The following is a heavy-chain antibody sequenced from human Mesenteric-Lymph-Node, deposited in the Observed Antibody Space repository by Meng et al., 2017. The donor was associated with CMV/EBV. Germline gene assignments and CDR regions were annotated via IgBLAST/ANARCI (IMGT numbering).Heavy chain of an antibody. J-gene: IGHJ4*02. Sequence: GGSLRLSCAASGFTFSSYSMNWVRQAPGKGLEWVSSISSSSSYIYYADSVKGRFTISRDNAKNSLYLQMNSLRAEDTAVYYCARDKGHCTNGVCYGPAYYFDYWGQGTLVTVSS. CDR1: GFTFSSYS. CDR3: ARDKGHCTNGVCYGPAYYFDY. D-gene: IGHD2-8*01. V-gene: IGHV3-21*01. CDR2: ISSSSSYI.